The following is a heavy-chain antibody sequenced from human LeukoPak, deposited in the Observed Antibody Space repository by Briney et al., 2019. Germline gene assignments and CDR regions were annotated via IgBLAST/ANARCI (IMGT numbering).Heavy chain of an antibody. CDR3: ARDGYYYDSSGYYIERWFDP. CDR2: IYYSGST. V-gene: IGHV4-59*01. D-gene: IGHD3-22*01. Sequence: PSETLSLTCTVSSGSISSYYWSWIRQPPGKGLEWIGYIYYSGSTNYNPSLKSRVTISVDTSKNQFSLKLSSVTAADTAVYYCARDGYYYDSSGYYIERWFDPWGQGTLVTVSS. J-gene: IGHJ5*02. CDR1: SGSISSYY.